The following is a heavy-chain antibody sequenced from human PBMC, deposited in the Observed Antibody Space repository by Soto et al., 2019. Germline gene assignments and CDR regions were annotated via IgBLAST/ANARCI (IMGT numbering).Heavy chain of an antibody. CDR1: GFTFSSYW. V-gene: IGHV3-7*05. D-gene: IGHD5-18*01. CDR3: ARRSDTAMVWDYYYGMDV. Sequence: GGSLRLSCAASGFTFSSYWMSWVRQAPGKGLEWVANIKQDGSEKYYVDSVKGRFTISRDNAKNSLYLQMNSLRAEDTAVYYCARRSDTAMVWDYYYGMDVWGQGTTVTVSS. J-gene: IGHJ6*02. CDR2: IKQDGSEK.